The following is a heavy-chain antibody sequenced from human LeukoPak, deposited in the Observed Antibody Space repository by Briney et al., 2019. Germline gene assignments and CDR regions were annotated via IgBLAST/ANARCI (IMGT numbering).Heavy chain of an antibody. Sequence: GGSLRLSCTASGFTFGDYAMSWVRQAPGKGLEWVGFIRSKAYGGTTEYAASVKGRFTISRDDSKSIAYLQMNSLKTEDTAVYYCTRDNLVEDWSHAFPRYYCYGMDVWGKGTTVTVSS. V-gene: IGHV3-49*04. CDR3: TRDNLVEDWSHAFPRYYCYGMDV. CDR1: GFTFGDYA. CDR2: IRSKAYGGTT. J-gene: IGHJ6*04. D-gene: IGHD3/OR15-3a*01.